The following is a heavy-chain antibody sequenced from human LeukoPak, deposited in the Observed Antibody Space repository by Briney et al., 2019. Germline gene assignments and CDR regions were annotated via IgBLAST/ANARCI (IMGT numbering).Heavy chain of an antibody. Sequence: PSETLSLTCAVYGGSFSGYYWSWIRQPPGKGLEWIGEINHSGSTNYNPSLKSRVTISVDTSKNQFSLKLSSGTAADTAVYYCARGPSRMCSSTSCHFDYWGQGTLVTVSS. CDR2: INHSGST. CDR3: ARGPSRMCSSTSCHFDY. J-gene: IGHJ4*02. CDR1: GGSFSGYY. D-gene: IGHD2-2*01. V-gene: IGHV4-34*01.